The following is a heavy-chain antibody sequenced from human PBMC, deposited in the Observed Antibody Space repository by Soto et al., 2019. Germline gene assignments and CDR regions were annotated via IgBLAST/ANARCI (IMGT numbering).Heavy chain of an antibody. CDR1: GCSISSYY. D-gene: IGHD4-17*01. V-gene: IGHV4-59*01. Sequence: SETLSLTCTFSGCSISSYYWSWIRQPPGKGLEWIGYIFYSGSTNYNPSLKSRVTISVDTSKNQVSLKLSSVTAADTAVYYCARGAVTKLDYWGQGILVTVSS. CDR3: ARGAVTKLDY. CDR2: IFYSGST. J-gene: IGHJ4*02.